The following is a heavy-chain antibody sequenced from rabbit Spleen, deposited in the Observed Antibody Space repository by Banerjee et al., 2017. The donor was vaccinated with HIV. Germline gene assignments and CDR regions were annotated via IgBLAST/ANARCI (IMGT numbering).Heavy chain of an antibody. D-gene: IGHD2-1*01. J-gene: IGHJ4*01. Sequence: QEQLVESGGDLVKPGASLTLTCTTSGFSFGSYYMCWVRQAPGKGLEWIGCIYTGDATSTAYASWAKGRFTVSKTSSTTVTLQLSSLTAADTATYFCARGSAAMAMVITGFYLTLWGQGTLVTVS. CDR3: ARGSAAMAMVITGFYLTL. V-gene: IGHV1S45*01. CDR2: IYTGDATST. CDR1: GFSFGSYY.